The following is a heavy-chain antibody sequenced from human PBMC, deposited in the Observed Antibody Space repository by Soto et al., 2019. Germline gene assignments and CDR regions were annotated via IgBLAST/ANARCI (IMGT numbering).Heavy chain of an antibody. V-gene: IGHV1-2*02. Sequence: GASVKVSCKASGYTFTGYYMHWVRQAPGQGLEWMGWINPNSGGTNYAQKFQGRVTMTRDTSISTAYMELSRLRSDDTAVYYCASERAGFGAIHLWDSDAFDIWGQGTMVTVSS. CDR3: ASERAGFGAIHLWDSDAFDI. J-gene: IGHJ3*02. CDR2: INPNSGGT. CDR1: GYTFTGYY. D-gene: IGHD5-18*01.